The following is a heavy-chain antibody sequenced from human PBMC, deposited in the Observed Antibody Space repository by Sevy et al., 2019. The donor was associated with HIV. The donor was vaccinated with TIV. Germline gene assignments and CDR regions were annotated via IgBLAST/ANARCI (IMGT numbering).Heavy chain of an antibody. CDR2: IKQDGSEK. CDR1: GFTFSSYW. J-gene: IGHJ3*02. Sequence: GGSLRLSCAASGFTFSSYWMSWVRQAPGKGLEWVANIKQDGSEKYYVDSVKGRFTISIDNAKNSLYLQMNSLRAEDTAVYYCARIDYGAARGAFDIWGQGTMVTVSS. CDR3: ARIDYGAARGAFDI. D-gene: IGHD4-17*01. V-gene: IGHV3-7*03.